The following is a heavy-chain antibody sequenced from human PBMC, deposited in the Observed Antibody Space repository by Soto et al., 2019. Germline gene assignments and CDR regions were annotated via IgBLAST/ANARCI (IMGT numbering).Heavy chain of an antibody. Sequence: GGSLRLSCAASGFNFSDHYMNWVRQAPGKGLGWVSYISGSSRYTNFADSVKGRFTISRDNAKNSLYLQMNSLRIEDTAVYYCARHTSGWHYYDYWGQGTPVTV. CDR1: GFNFSDHY. CDR2: ISGSSRYT. J-gene: IGHJ4*02. V-gene: IGHV3-11*06. D-gene: IGHD6-19*01. CDR3: ARHTSGWHYYDY.